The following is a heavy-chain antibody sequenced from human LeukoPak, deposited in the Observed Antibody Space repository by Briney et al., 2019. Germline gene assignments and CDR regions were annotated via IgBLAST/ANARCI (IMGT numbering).Heavy chain of an antibody. Sequence: GGSLRLSCAASGFTFSSYSMNWVRQAPGKGLEWVSSISSSSGYIYYADSVKGRFTISRDNAKNSLYLQMNSLRAEDTAVYYCARDLSSTSWGAAFDIWGQGTMVTVSS. CDR3: ARDLSSTSWGAAFDI. CDR1: GFTFSSYS. V-gene: IGHV3-21*01. J-gene: IGHJ3*02. D-gene: IGHD2-2*01. CDR2: ISSSSGYI.